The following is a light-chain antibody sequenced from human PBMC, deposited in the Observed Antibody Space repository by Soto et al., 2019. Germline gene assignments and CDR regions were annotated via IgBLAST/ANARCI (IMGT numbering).Light chain of an antibody. CDR3: QQYNDWAPFT. CDR2: GAS. CDR1: QSINKN. Sequence: EIVMTQSPATLSVSPGGSATLSCRASQSINKNLAWYQQRPGQAPRLLIYGASTKATGIPARFSGRGSGTDFTLTISSPQSEDVAVYYCQQYNDWAPFTFGPGTKVDIK. V-gene: IGKV3-15*01. J-gene: IGKJ3*01.